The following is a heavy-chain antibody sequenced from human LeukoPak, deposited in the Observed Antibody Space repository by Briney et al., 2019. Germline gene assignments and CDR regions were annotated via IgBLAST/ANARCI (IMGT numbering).Heavy chain of an antibody. Sequence: SETLSLTCAVYGGSFSGYYWSWIRQPPGKGLESIGEINHSGSTNYNPSLKSRVTISVDTSKNQFSLKLSTVTAADTAVYYCARGRRDYGDYGGSRDYWGQGTLVTVSS. V-gene: IGHV4-34*01. CDR1: GGSFSGYY. J-gene: IGHJ4*02. CDR3: ARGRRDYGDYGGSRDY. D-gene: IGHD4-17*01. CDR2: INHSGST.